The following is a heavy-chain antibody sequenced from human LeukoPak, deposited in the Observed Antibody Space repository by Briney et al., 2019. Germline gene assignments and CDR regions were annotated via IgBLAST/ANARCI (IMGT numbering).Heavy chain of an antibody. V-gene: IGHV4-61*09. CDR2: IYTSGST. D-gene: IGHD3-16*01. J-gene: IGHJ5*02. Sequence: SETLSLTCTVSGGSISSGTYYWSWIRQPAGKGLEWIGHIYTSGSTNYNPSLKSRATISVDTSKNQFSLKVNSVTAADTAVYYRAREYYYAQNWPDPWGQGTLVTVSS. CDR1: GGSISSGTYY. CDR3: AREYYYAQNWPDP.